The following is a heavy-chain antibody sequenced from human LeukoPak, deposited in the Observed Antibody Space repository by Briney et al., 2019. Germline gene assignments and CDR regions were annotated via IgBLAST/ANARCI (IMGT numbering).Heavy chain of an antibody. D-gene: IGHD5-18*01. CDR3: ARDRGYSYGFGY. V-gene: IGHV1-69*05. CDR1: GGTFSSYA. CDR2: IIPIFGTA. Sequence: SVKVSCKASGGTFSSYAISWVRQAPGQGLEWMGGIIPIFGTANYAQKFQGRVTITTDESTSTAYMELSSLRSEDTAVYYCARDRGYSYGFGYWGQGTLVTVSS. J-gene: IGHJ4*02.